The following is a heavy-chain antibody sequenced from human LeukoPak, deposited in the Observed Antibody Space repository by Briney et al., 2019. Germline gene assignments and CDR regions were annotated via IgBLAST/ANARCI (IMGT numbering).Heavy chain of an antibody. J-gene: IGHJ6*02. CDR1: GYTFTSYY. CDR2: INPSGGST. D-gene: IGHD3-3*01. V-gene: IGHV1-46*01. CDR3: AREVGHDFWSGYPRYYYGMDV. Sequence: AASVKVSCKASGYTFTSYYIHWVRQAPGQGLEWMGIINPSGGSTSYAQKFQGRVTMTRDTSTSTVYMELSSLRSEDTAVYYCAREVGHDFWSGYPRYYYGMDVWGQGTTVTASS.